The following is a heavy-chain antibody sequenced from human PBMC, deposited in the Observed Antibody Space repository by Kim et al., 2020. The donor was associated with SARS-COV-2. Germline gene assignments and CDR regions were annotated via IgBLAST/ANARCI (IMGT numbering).Heavy chain of an antibody. CDR1: GFTFSSYG. Sequence: GGSLRLSCAASGFTFSSYGMHWVRQAPGKGLEWVAVISYDGSNKYYADSVKGRFTISRDNSKNTLYLQMNSLRAEDTAVYYCAKVTYYYGSGSPGYFDY. CDR2: ISYDGSNK. J-gene: IGHJ4*01. V-gene: IGHV3-30*18. CDR3: AKVTYYYGSGSPGYFDY. D-gene: IGHD3-10*01.